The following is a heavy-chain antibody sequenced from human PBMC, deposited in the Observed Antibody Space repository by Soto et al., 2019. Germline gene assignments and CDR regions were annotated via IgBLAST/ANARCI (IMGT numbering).Heavy chain of an antibody. CDR3: AKDRVIQLLPIWPDP. Sequence: QVHLVESGGGVLQPGTSLRLSCAASGFSFSNYGMHWVRQAPGKGLEWVAFVSSEGNNKYYADSVKGRFTISRDNSKNTLYLQVDSLRVDDTAVYYCAKDRVIQLLPIWPDPWGQGTLVTVSS. J-gene: IGHJ5*02. CDR2: VSSEGNNK. CDR1: GFSFSNYG. V-gene: IGHV3-30*18. D-gene: IGHD2-2*01.